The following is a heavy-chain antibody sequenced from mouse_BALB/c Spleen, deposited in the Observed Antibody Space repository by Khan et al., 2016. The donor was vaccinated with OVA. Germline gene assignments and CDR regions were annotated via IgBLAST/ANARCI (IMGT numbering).Heavy chain of an antibody. J-gene: IGHJ1*01. D-gene: IGHD1-2*01. Sequence: QVQLKQSGPGLVAPSQSLSITCTVSGFSFTSYDISWIRQPPGKGLEWLGVIWTGGGTNYNSAFLSRLSLNKDNSKGQVCIKMNRLQTDDTGIYYSVRRGHDYGKFYWYVDVWGEGTTVTVSS. CDR1: GFSFTSYD. V-gene: IGHV2-9-2*01. CDR2: IWTGGGT. CDR3: VRRGHDYGKFYWYVDV.